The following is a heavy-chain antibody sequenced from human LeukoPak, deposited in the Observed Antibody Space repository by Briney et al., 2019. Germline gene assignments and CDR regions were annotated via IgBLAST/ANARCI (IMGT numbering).Heavy chain of an antibody. Sequence: GGSLRLSCAASGFTFSSYAMHWVRQAPGKGLEWVAVISYDGSNKYYADSVKGRFTISRDNSKNTLYLQMNSLRAEDTAVYYCARVAAPGYSYAPHYWGQGTLVTVSS. CDR3: ARVAAPGYSYAPHY. J-gene: IGHJ4*02. CDR1: GFTFSSYA. CDR2: ISYDGSNK. V-gene: IGHV3-30-3*01. D-gene: IGHD5-18*01.